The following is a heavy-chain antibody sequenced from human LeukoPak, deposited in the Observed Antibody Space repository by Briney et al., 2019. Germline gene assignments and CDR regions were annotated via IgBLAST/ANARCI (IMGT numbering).Heavy chain of an antibody. CDR2: ISNSGGST. D-gene: IGHD7-27*01. CDR3: AKTLAGELDY. V-gene: IGHV3-23*01. Sequence: PGGSLRLSCAASGFTFITYAMTWVRQAPGKGLEWVSSISNSGGSTYYADSVRGRFTISRDNSKNTLYLQMNSLRADDTAVYYCAKTLAGELDYWGQGTLVTVSS. J-gene: IGHJ4*02. CDR1: GFTFITYA.